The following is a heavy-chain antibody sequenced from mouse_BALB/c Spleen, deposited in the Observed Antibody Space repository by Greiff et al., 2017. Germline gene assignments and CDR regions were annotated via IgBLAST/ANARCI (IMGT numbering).Heavy chain of an antibody. D-gene: IGHD2-2*01. J-gene: IGHJ4*01. CDR3: ARSDGYEDYYAMDY. Sequence: VQLKQSGPELVKPGASVKISCKASGYSFTGYFMNWVMQSHGKSLEWIGRINPYNGDTFYNQKFKGKATLTVDKSSSTAHMELRSLASEDSAVYYCARSDGYEDYYAMDYWGQGTSVTVSS. CDR1: GYSFTGYF. V-gene: IGHV1-20*02. CDR2: INPYNGDT.